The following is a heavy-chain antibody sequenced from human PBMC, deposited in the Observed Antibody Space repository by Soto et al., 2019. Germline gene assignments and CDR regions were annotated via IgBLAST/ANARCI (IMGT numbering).Heavy chain of an antibody. CDR2: ISAHNGNT. D-gene: IGHD6-19*01. CDR1: GYTFTSYG. J-gene: IGHJ4*02. V-gene: IGHV1-18*01. Sequence: QVRLVQSGAEVKKPGASVKVSCRASGYTFTSYGVSWVRQAPGQGLEWMGWISAHNGNTNYAQQFQGRVTMTTDTSTSTAYVELRSLRSDDTAVYYCARSMYTSGYYRVWGQGTLVTVSS. CDR3: ARSMYTSGYYRV.